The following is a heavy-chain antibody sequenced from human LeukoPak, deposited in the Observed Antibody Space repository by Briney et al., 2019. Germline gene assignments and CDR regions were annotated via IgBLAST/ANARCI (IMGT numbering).Heavy chain of an antibody. D-gene: IGHD4-17*01. Sequence: SETLSLTCAVYGGSFSGYYWSWIRQPPGKGLEWIGEINHSGSTNYNPSLKSRVTISVDTSKNQFSLKLSSVTAADTAVYYCARRTHMTTVTTDSYYGMDVWGQGTTVTVSS. J-gene: IGHJ6*02. CDR2: INHSGST. V-gene: IGHV4-34*01. CDR3: ARRTHMTTVTTDSYYGMDV. CDR1: GGSFSGYY.